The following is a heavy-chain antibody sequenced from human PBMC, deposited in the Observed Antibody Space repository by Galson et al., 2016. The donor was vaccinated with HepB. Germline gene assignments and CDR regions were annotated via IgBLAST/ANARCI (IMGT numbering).Heavy chain of an antibody. J-gene: IGHJ4*02. V-gene: IGHV4-34*01. CDR3: ARGRGKLDF. CDR2: INYSGTT. CDR1: NGSFRGYY. D-gene: IGHD3-16*01. Sequence: TLSLTCAVYNGSFRGYYWSWIRQPPGRGLEWIGEINYSGTTNYNPSLKSRLTISVDTSNKQFSLKLKSVTAAYTAIYYCARGRGKLDFWGQGILATVSS.